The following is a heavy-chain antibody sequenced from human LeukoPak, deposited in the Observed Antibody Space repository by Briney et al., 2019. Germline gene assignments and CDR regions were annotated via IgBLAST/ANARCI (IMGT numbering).Heavy chain of an antibody. CDR3: ARERVENQQLVGGNY. J-gene: IGHJ4*02. V-gene: IGHV3-66*01. CDR1: GLTVSSNY. CDR2: IYSGGNT. Sequence: GGSLRLSCAASGLTVSSNYMSWVRQAPGKGLEWVSVIYSGGNTYYADSVKGRFTISRDNSKNTLYLQMNSLRAEDTAVYYCARERVENQQLVGGNYWGQGTLVTVSS. D-gene: IGHD6-6*01.